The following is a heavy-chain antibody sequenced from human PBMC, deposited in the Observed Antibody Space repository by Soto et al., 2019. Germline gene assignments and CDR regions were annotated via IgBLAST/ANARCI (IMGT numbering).Heavy chain of an antibody. CDR1: GFTLSDFG. J-gene: IGHJ6*02. Sequence: PGGSLRLSCAASGFTLSDFGMHWVRQAPGKGLEWVAIISYDGILKYYADSVKGRFTISRDTSKGAVYLQMNSLTPEDTAVYYCAKDFKVSGGHYGSLNYYYGMDVWGQGTTVTVSS. CDR2: ISYDGILK. D-gene: IGHD3-10*01. CDR3: AKDFKVSGGHYGSLNYYYGMDV. V-gene: IGHV3-30*18.